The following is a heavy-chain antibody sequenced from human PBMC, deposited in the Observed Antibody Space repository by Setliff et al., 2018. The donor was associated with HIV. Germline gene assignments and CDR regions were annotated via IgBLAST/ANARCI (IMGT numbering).Heavy chain of an antibody. CDR1: GGTFSSYS. CDR2: IIPIYGTP. D-gene: IGHD2-2*01. Sequence: SVKVSCKASGGTFSSYSINWVRQAPGQGLEWMGGIIPIYGTPIYAQKFQGRVTITADESTSTAYMELRSLRSDDTAVYFCARDGEYQVLHYYYSGMDVWGQGTTVTVSS. J-gene: IGHJ6*02. V-gene: IGHV1-69*13. CDR3: ARDGEYQVLHYYYSGMDV.